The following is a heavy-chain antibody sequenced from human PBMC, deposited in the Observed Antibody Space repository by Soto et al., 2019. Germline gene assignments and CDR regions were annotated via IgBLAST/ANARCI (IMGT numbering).Heavy chain of an antibody. CDR3: ARDSDGLYYYDSSGYYY. Sequence: ASVKVSCKASGYTFTSYGISWVRQAPGQGLEWVGWISAYNGNTNYAQKLQGRVTMTTDTSTSTAYMELRSLRSDDTAVYYCARDSDGLYYYDSSGYYYWGQGTLVTVSS. V-gene: IGHV1-18*04. D-gene: IGHD3-22*01. J-gene: IGHJ4*02. CDR2: ISAYNGNT. CDR1: GYTFTSYG.